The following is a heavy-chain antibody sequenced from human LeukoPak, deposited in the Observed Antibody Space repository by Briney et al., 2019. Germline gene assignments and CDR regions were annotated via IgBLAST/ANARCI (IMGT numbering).Heavy chain of an antibody. V-gene: IGHV4-39*01. CDR1: GGSISTSANY. CDR3: ARQTGYYYDSSGYYRLGAFDI. CDR2: IYYSGNT. Sequence: SETLSLTCIVSGGSISTSANYWGWIRQPPGEGLQWIGSIYYSGNTYYNSSLKSRVTISVDTSTSQFSLRLSSVTAADTAVYYCARQTGYYYDSSGYYRLGAFDIWGQGTMVTVSS. D-gene: IGHD3-22*01. J-gene: IGHJ3*02.